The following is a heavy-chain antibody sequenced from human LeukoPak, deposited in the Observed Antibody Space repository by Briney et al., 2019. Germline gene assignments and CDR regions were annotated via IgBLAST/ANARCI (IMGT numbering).Heavy chain of an antibody. CDR3: AKDWSGYPYYYYYYMDV. Sequence: PGGSLRLSCAASGFTFSSYAMRWVRQAPGKGLEWVSAISGSGGSTYYADSVKGRFSISRDNSKNTLYLQMNSLRAEDTAVYYCAKDWSGYPYYYYYYMDVWGKGTTVTVSS. V-gene: IGHV3-23*01. J-gene: IGHJ6*03. CDR1: GFTFSSYA. D-gene: IGHD3-3*01. CDR2: ISGSGGST.